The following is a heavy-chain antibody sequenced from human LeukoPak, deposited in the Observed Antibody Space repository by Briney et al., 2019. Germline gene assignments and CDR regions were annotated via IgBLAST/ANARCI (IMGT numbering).Heavy chain of an antibody. CDR3: ARDVRGYSGYRGGRLYYYYMDV. CDR1: GYTFTSYG. V-gene: IGHV1-18*01. Sequence: ASVTVSCKASGYTFTSYGISWVRQAPGQGLEWMGWISVYNGNTNSAQKLQGRVTMTTDTSTSTAYMELRSLRPDDTAVYYCARDVRGYSGYRGGRLYYYYMDVWGKGTTVTVSS. J-gene: IGHJ6*03. D-gene: IGHD5-12*01. CDR2: ISVYNGNT.